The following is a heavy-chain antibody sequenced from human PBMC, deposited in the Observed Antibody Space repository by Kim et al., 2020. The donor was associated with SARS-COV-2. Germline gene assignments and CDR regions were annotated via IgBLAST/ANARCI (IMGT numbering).Heavy chain of an antibody. Sequence: SYEEKRQGRVTITTDTSTNTAYMELGSLRSDDTAIYYCARDVTVTGHLLDNWGQGTLVTVSS. CDR3: ARDVTVTGHLLDN. V-gene: IGHV1-18*01. D-gene: IGHD3-9*01. J-gene: IGHJ4*02.